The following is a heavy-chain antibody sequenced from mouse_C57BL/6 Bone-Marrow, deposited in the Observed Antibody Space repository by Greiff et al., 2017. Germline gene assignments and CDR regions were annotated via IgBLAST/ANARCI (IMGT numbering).Heavy chain of an antibody. CDR3: ARGFAY. CDR2: INANYSST. V-gene: IGHV1-39*01. J-gene: IGHJ3*01. CDR1: GYSFTDYT. Sequence: VQLMESGRGLVKPGASVKLSCAASGYSFTDYTMNWVRQSNGKSLEWIGVINANYSSTSYNQKFKGKATLTVDQSSSTAYMQLNSLTSEDSAVYYCARGFAYWGKGTLVTVSA.